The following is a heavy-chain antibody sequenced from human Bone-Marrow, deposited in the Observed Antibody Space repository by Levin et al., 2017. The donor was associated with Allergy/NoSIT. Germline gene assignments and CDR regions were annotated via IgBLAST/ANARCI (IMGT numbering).Heavy chain of an antibody. CDR3: AKGRKIIAAAGTSWLPFDH. J-gene: IGHJ4*02. V-gene: IGHV3-23*01. CDR2: ISASASSA. D-gene: IGHD6-13*01. CDR1: GFTFSSYA. Sequence: GGSLRLSCAATGFTFSSYAMSWVRQAPGKGLEWVSSISASASSAYYADSVKGRFTLSRDNSKNMLYLQMNSLRAEDTATYYCAKGRKIIAAAGTSWLPFDHWGQGTLVTVSS.